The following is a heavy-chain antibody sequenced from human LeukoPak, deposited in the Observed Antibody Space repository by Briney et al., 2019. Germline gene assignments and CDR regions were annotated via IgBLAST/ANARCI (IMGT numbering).Heavy chain of an antibody. J-gene: IGHJ3*02. CDR3: ARGRLRGIVGATGAFDI. V-gene: IGHV4-4*07. Sequence: PSETLSLTCTVSGGSISSYYWSWIRQPAGKGLEWIGRIYTSGSTNYNPSLKSRVTMSVDTSKNQFSLKLSSVTAADAAVYYCARGRLRGIVGATGAFDIWGQGTMVTVSS. CDR1: GGSISSYY. CDR2: IYTSGST. D-gene: IGHD1-26*01.